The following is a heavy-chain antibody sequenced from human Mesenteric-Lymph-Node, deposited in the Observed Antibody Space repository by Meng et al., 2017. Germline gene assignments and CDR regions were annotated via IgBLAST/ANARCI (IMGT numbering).Heavy chain of an antibody. CDR3: ARVAPSGTYYYDSSGQITPFFDY. J-gene: IGHJ4*02. V-gene: IGHV4-59*01. Sequence: GSLRLSCPVSGGSISSYYWSWIRQPPGKGLEWIWYIYYSGSTNYNPSLKSRVTISVDTSKNQFSLKLSSVTAADTAVYYCARVAPSGTYYYDSSGQITPFFDYWGQGTLVTVSS. CDR1: GGSISSYY. CDR2: IYYSGST. D-gene: IGHD3-22*01.